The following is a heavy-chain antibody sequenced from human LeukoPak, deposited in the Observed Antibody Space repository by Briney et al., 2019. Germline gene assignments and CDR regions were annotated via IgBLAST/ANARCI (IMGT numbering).Heavy chain of an antibody. J-gene: IGHJ4*02. CDR2: ISSSGSTT. CDR3: AMRGDILVIPATYMFDY. D-gene: IGHD2-2*01. Sequence: GFLRLSCAASGFTFSSYTMNWVRQAPGKGLEWVSYISSSGSTTYYADSVKGRFTISRDNAKNSLCLQMNSLRAEDTAVYYCAMRGDILVIPATYMFDYWGQGTLVTVSS. CDR1: GFTFSSYT. V-gene: IGHV3-48*01.